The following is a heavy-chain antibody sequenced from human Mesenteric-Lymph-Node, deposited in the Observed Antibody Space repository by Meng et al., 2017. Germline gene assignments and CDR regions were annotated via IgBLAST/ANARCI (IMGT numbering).Heavy chain of an antibody. V-gene: IGHV4-4*02. CDR1: GGSISSINW. CDR3: TTLYGDSIS. Sequence: QGQLQESGPGLVKPSETLSLTCAVSGGSISSINWWTWVRQPPGKGLEWIGEIYHSGRTNYNPSVKSRVSMSVDKSQNHFSLRLSSVTAADTAVYYCTTLYGDSISWGQGTLVTVSS. CDR2: IYHSGRT. J-gene: IGHJ4*02. D-gene: IGHD4-17*01.